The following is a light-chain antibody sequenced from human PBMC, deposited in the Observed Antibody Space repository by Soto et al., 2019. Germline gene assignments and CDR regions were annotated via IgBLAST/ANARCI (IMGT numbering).Light chain of an antibody. CDR1: HSVGTNY. CDR3: QQYAESPWT. V-gene: IGKV3-20*01. J-gene: IGKJ1*01. CDR2: DTS. Sequence: EIVLTQSPGTLSLSPGETATLSCRASHSVGTNYLAWYQQKPGQTPRLLMYDTSNRATGIPDRFSGSGSGTDFILTFSRLEPEDFAVYYCQQYAESPWTFGQGTRVEV.